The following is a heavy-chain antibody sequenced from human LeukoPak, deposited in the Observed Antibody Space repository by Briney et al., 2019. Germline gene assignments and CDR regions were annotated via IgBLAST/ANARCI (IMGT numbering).Heavy chain of an antibody. Sequence: ASVKVSCKVSGYTFTSYGISWVRQAPGQGLEWMGWISAYNGNTNYAQKLQGRVTMTTDTSTSTAYMELRSLRSDDTAVYYCARGYRVTTANWFDPWGQGTLVTVSS. CDR1: GYTFTSYG. J-gene: IGHJ5*02. CDR3: ARGYRVTTANWFDP. D-gene: IGHD4-11*01. V-gene: IGHV1-18*01. CDR2: ISAYNGNT.